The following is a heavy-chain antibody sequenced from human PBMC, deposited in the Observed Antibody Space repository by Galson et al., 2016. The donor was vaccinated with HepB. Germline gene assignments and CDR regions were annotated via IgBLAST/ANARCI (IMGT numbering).Heavy chain of an antibody. Sequence: QSGAEVKKPGESLKISCKGSGYSFTSYWIGWVRQMPGKGLEWMGIIYPGDSATRYSPSFQGQVTISADKSISTAYLQWSSLKASYTATSYCARWEYSSGYSLDYWGQGTLVTVSS. J-gene: IGHJ4*02. CDR2: IYPGDSAT. V-gene: IGHV5-51*01. CDR3: ARWEYSSGYSLDY. D-gene: IGHD3-22*01. CDR1: GYSFTSYW.